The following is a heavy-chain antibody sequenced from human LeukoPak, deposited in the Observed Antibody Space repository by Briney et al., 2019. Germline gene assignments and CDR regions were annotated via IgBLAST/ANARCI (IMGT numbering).Heavy chain of an antibody. J-gene: IGHJ4*02. D-gene: IGHD3-9*01. Sequence: ASVKVSCKASGYTFTRYYMHWVRQAPGQGLEWMGIINPSGGATSYAQKFQGRVTMTRDTSTSTVYMELSSLRSEDTAVYYCARDLTDYYFDYWGQGTLVTVSS. CDR3: ARDLTDYYFDY. V-gene: IGHV1-46*01. CDR1: GYTFTRYY. CDR2: INPSGGAT.